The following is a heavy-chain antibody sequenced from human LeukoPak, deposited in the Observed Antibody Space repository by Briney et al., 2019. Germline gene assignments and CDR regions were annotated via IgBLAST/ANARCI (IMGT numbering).Heavy chain of an antibody. V-gene: IGHV3-13*01. CDR1: GFTFSSYD. J-gene: IGHJ3*02. D-gene: IGHD3-22*01. Sequence: SGGSLRLSCAASGFTFSSYDMHWVRLATGKGLECVSAIGTAGDTYYPGSVKGRFTISRENAKNSLYLQMNSLRAGDTAVYYCASLYDSSGSDAFDIWGQGTMVTVSS. CDR3: ASLYDSSGSDAFDI. CDR2: IGTAGDT.